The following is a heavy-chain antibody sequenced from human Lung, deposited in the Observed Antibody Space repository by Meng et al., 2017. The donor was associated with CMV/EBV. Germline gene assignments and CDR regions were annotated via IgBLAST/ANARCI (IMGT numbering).Heavy chain of an antibody. CDR1: GGTFSSYG. CDR2: TIPIFGSA. CDR3: ARGSYGGNPDYFYFYVMDV. Sequence: SVKVSYKASGGTFSSYGFTWVRQAPGQGLEWIGGTIPIFGSANYAQSFQGRVTISTDESTSTAYTELSSLRSDVTAVYYCARGSYGGNPDYFYFYVMDVWGQGTXVTVSS. V-gene: IGHV1-69*05. J-gene: IGHJ6*02. D-gene: IGHD4-23*01.